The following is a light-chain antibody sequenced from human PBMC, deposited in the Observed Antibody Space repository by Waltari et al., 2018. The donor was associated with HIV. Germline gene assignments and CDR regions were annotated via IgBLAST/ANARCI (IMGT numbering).Light chain of an antibody. CDR1: SRDVGAYKF. CDR2: EVS. Sequence: QSALTQPASVSGSPGQSITLSCTGTSRDVGAYKFVSWYQQHPGKAPKLIIYEVSNRPSGVSNRFSASKSGNTASLTISGLQAEDEADYYCTSYTTSITYVFGTGTKVTVL. V-gene: IGLV2-14*01. CDR3: TSYTTSITYV. J-gene: IGLJ1*01.